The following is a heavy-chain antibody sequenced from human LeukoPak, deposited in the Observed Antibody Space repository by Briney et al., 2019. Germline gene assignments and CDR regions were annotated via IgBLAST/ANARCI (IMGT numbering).Heavy chain of an antibody. CDR3: TRHVPNSGYANFDY. Sequence: GGSLRLSCAASGFTVSSNYMSWVRQASGKGLEWVGRIRSKANSYATVYAASVKGRFTISRDDSKNTAYLQMNSLKTEDTAVYYCTRHVPNSGYANFDYWGQGTLVTVSS. V-gene: IGHV3-73*01. CDR2: IRSKANSYAT. CDR1: GFTVSSNY. D-gene: IGHD5-12*01. J-gene: IGHJ4*02.